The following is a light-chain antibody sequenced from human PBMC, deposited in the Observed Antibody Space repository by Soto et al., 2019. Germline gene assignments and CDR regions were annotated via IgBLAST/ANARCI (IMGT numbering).Light chain of an antibody. V-gene: IGLV2-14*01. J-gene: IGLJ1*01. Sequence: QSVLTQPAPVSGSPGQSITISCTGTSSDVGGYNYVSWYQQHPGKAPKLMIYEVNNRPSGVSNRFSGSKSGNTASLTISGLQAEDEADYYCTSYTSSITYVFGTGTKLTVL. CDR3: TSYTSSITYV. CDR2: EVN. CDR1: SSDVGGYNY.